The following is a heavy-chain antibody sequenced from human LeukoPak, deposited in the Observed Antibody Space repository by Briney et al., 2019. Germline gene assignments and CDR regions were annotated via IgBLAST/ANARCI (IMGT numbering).Heavy chain of an antibody. CDR3: ASSPGRVYGMDV. CDR1: GYTFTGYY. J-gene: IGHJ6*02. D-gene: IGHD1-26*01. V-gene: IGHV1-2*04. Sequence: GASVKVSCKASGYTFTGYYMHWVRQAPGQGLEWMGWINPNSGGTNYAQKFQGWVTMTRDTSISTAYMELSGLRSDDTAVYYCASSPGRVYGMDVWGQGTTVTVSS. CDR2: INPNSGGT.